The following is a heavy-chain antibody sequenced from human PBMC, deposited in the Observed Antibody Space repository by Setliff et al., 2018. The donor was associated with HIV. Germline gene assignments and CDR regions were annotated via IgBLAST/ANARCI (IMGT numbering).Heavy chain of an antibody. J-gene: IGHJ5*02. V-gene: IGHV1-18*01. CDR2: INPYNGNT. Sequence: ASVKVSCKASGYAFTSYGISWVRQAPGQGLEWMGWINPYNGNTNYAQKLQGRVTMTTDTSTSTAYMDLRSLRSDDTAVYYCARDDRGRVRGVGPFDPWGQGALVTVSS. CDR1: GYAFTSYG. CDR3: ARDDRGRVRGVGPFDP. D-gene: IGHD3-10*01.